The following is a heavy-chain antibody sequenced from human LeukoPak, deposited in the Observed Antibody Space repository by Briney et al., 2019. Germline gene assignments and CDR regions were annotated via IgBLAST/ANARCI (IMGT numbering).Heavy chain of an antibody. CDR2: ISANGEYT. Sequence: GGSLRLSCSASGFIFSGYAMHWVRQAPGQGLEHLPAISANGEYTYYTQSVEGRLTISRDNSKITLYLQMSSLRTEDTAVYYCVKDQRVGLSSWFVPYLYFDYWGQGTLVTVSS. CDR3: VKDQRVGLSSWFVPYLYFDY. J-gene: IGHJ4*02. CDR1: GFIFSGYA. V-gene: IGHV3-64D*06. D-gene: IGHD6-13*01.